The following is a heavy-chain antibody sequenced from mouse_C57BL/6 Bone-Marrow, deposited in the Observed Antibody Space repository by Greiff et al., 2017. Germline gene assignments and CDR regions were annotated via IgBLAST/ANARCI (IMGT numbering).Heavy chain of an antibody. D-gene: IGHD1-1*01. CDR3: ARSIYYYGSSFFDY. V-gene: IGHV1-63*01. Sequence: QVQLQQSGAELVRPGTSVKMSCKASGYTFTNYWIGWAKQRPGHGLEWIGDIYPGGGYTNYNEKFKGKATLTADKSPSTAYMQFSSLTSEDSAIYYCARSIYYYGSSFFDYWGQGTTLTVSS. CDR2: IYPGGGYT. CDR1: GYTFTNYW. J-gene: IGHJ2*01.